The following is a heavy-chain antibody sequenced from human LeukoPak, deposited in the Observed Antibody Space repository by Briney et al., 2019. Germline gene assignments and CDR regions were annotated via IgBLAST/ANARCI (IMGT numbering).Heavy chain of an antibody. CDR3: AKDRDLGWLRSYFDY. CDR2: ISGSGGST. Sequence: GGSLRLSCAASGFTFSSYAMSWVRQAPGKGLEWVSAISGSGGSTYYADSVKGRFTISRDNSKNTLYLQMNSLRAEDTAVYYCAKDRDLGWLRSYFDYWGQGTLVTVSS. CDR1: GFTFSSYA. V-gene: IGHV3-23*01. D-gene: IGHD5-12*01. J-gene: IGHJ4*02.